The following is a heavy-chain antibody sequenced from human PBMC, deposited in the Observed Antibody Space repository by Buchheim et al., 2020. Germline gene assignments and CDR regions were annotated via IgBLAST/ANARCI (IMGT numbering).Heavy chain of an antibody. V-gene: IGHV4-34*01. D-gene: IGHD6-13*01. J-gene: IGHJ6*02. CDR3: ARGSSSSLKYYYYGMDV. CDR2: INHSGST. Sequence: QVQLQQWGAGLLKPSETLSLTCAVYGGSFSGYYWSWIRQPPGKGLEWIGEINHSGSTNYNPSLKSRVTISVDTSKNQFSLKLSSVTAADTAVYYCARGSSSSLKYYYYGMDVWGQGTT. CDR1: GGSFSGYY.